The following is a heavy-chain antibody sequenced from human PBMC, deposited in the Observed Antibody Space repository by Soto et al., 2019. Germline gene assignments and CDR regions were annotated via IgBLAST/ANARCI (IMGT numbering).Heavy chain of an antibody. CDR1: GFTFSSYE. CDR2: ISGRGTTT. CDR3: GSGSGYRY. J-gene: IGHJ4*02. V-gene: IGHV3-48*03. Sequence: PGGSLRLSCAASGFTFSSYEMNWVRQAPGKGLEWVSYISGRGTTTQYADSVKGRFTISRDNTKNSLYLQMNSLRVEDTAVYYCGSGSGYRYWGQGTLVTVSS. D-gene: IGHD3-22*01.